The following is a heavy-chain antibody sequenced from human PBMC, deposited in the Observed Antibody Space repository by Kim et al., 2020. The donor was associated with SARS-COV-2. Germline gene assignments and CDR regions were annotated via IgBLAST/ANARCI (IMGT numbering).Heavy chain of an antibody. V-gene: IGHV4-31*02. D-gene: IGHD3-9*01. Sequence: YNPSLKSRVTISVYTSKNQFSLKLSSVTAADTAVYYCARALVAYYYGMDVWGQGTTVTVSS. CDR3: ARALVAYYYGMDV. J-gene: IGHJ6*02.